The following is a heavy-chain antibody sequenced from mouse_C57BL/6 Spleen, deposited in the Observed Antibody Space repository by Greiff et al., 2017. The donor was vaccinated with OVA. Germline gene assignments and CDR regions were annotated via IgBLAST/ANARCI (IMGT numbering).Heavy chain of an antibody. J-gene: IGHJ4*01. CDR1: GYTFTSYG. CDR3: AREGITTVVAMDY. V-gene: IGHV1-81*01. D-gene: IGHD1-1*01. Sequence: VKLQESGAELARPGASVKLSCKASGYTFTSYGISWVKQRTGQGLEWIGEIYPRSGNTYYNEKFKGKATLTADKSSSTAYMELRSLTSEDSAVYFCAREGITTVVAMDYWGQGTSVTVSS. CDR2: IYPRSGNT.